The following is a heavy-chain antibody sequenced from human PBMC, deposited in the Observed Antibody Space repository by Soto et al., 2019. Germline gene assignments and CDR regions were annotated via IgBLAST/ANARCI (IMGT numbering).Heavy chain of an antibody. CDR1: GFTFSNYA. Sequence: EVQLLESGGGLVQPGGSLRLSCAASGFTFSNYAMSWVRQAPGKGLEWVSAISGSGDSTYYADSVKGRFTISRDNSKNTLDMQMNSLRAEDTAVYYCAKLMATYYYYGMDVWGQGTTVTVSS. J-gene: IGHJ6*02. CDR2: ISGSGDST. V-gene: IGHV3-23*01. CDR3: AKLMATYYYYGMDV.